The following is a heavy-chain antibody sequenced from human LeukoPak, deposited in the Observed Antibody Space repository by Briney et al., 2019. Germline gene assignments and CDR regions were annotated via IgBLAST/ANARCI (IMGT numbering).Heavy chain of an antibody. CDR2: IYPGDSDT. Sequence: GESLKISCKGSGYSFTSYWIGWVRQMPGKGLEWMGIIYPGDSDTRYSPSFQGQVTISADKSISTAYLQWSSLKASDTAMYYCARLPILRIAVAGTDYYFDYWGQGTLVTVSS. CDR3: ARLPILRIAVAGTDYYFDY. V-gene: IGHV5-51*01. J-gene: IGHJ4*02. CDR1: GYSFTSYW. D-gene: IGHD6-19*01.